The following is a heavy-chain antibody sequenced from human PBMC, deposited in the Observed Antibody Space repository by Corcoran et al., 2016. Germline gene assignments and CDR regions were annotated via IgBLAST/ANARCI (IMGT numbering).Heavy chain of an antibody. CDR1: GYTFTSYG. CDR3: SRYCSSTSCGRDYYYYGMDV. D-gene: IGHD2-2*01. V-gene: IGHV1-18*01. Sequence: QVQLVQSGAEVKKPGASVKVSCKASGYTFTSYGISWVRQAPGQGLEWMGWISAYNGNTNYAQKLQGRVTMTTDTSTSTAYMELRSLRSDDTAVYYCSRYCSSTSCGRDYYYYGMDVWGQGTTVTVSS. CDR2: ISAYNGNT. J-gene: IGHJ6*02.